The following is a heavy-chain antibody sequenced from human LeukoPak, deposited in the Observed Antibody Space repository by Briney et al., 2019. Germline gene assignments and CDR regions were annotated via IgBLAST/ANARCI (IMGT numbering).Heavy chain of an antibody. V-gene: IGHV4-30-4*08. CDR1: SGSISSGDYY. Sequence: PSETLSLTCTVSSGSISSGDYYWSWIRQPPGKGLEWLGYIYYSGSTYYNPSLKSRVTISVDTSKNQFSLKLSSVTAADTAVYYCARAVGYYYDSSGYLYWGLGTLVTVSS. D-gene: IGHD3-22*01. CDR3: ARAVGYYYDSSGYLY. J-gene: IGHJ4*02. CDR2: IYYSGST.